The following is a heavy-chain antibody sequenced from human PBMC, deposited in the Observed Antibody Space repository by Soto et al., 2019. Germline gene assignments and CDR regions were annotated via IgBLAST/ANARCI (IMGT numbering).Heavy chain of an antibody. CDR3: ARLPSADYGGLFDP. J-gene: IGHJ5*02. Sequence: SETLSLTVTVSGGFISNYYWSWIRQPPGKGLEWIGNIHYSGSTNYNPSLKSRVTISVDTSKNQFSLKLSSVTAADTAVYYCARLPSADYGGLFDPWGQGTLVTVS. CDR1: GGFISNYY. D-gene: IGHD4-17*01. V-gene: IGHV4-59*01. CDR2: IHYSGST.